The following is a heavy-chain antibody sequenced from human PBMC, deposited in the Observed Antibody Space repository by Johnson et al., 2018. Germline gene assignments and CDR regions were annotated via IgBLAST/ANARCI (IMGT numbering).Heavy chain of an antibody. CDR2: ISSSSSYI. Sequence: EVQLVESGGGLVKPGGSRRLSCAASGFTFSSYSMNWVRQAPGKGLEWVSSISSSSSYIYYADSVKGRFTISRDNAKNSLYLQMNSLRAEDTAVYYCASRDYQLNYYYYMDVWGKGTTVTVSS. J-gene: IGHJ6*03. D-gene: IGHD4-17*01. CDR1: GFTFSSYS. CDR3: ASRDYQLNYYYYMDV. V-gene: IGHV3-21*01.